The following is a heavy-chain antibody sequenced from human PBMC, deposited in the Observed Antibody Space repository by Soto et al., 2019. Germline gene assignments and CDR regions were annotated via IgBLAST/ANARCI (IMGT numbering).Heavy chain of an antibody. V-gene: IGHV3-30*18. CDR2: ISYDGSNK. CDR1: GFSFSKHG. J-gene: IGHJ6*02. D-gene: IGHD1-20*01. Sequence: PGGSLRLSCAAAGFSFSKHGMHWVRQVPGKGLEWVAIISYDGSNKYYADSVKGRFTISRDNSKNTLFLQMNSLRAEDTAVYYCAKNLGYNWNRLGDYYYGVDVWGQGTTVTVSS. CDR3: AKNLGYNWNRLGDYYYGVDV.